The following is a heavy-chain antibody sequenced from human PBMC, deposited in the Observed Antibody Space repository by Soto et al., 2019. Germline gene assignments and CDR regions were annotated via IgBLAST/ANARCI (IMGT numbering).Heavy chain of an antibody. Sequence: SETLSLTCTVSGGSISSGDYYWSWIRQPPGKGLEWIGYIYYSGSTYYNPSLKSRVTISVDTSKNQFSLKLSSVTAADTAVYYCARERPDGSRLDPWGQGTLLTVS. D-gene: IGHD6-13*01. V-gene: IGHV4-30-4*01. CDR1: GGSISSGDYY. CDR3: ARERPDGSRLDP. CDR2: IYYSGST. J-gene: IGHJ5*02.